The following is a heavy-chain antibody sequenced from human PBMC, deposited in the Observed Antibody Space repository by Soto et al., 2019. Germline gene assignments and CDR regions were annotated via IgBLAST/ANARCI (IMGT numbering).Heavy chain of an antibody. CDR2: INPNSGGT. V-gene: IGHV1-2*02. CDR3: ARDEVSSSWSDFISYYYYYGMDV. CDR1: GYTFTGYY. D-gene: IGHD6-13*01. Sequence: ASVKVSCKASGYTFTGYYMHWVRQAPGQGLEWMGWINPNSGGTNYAQKFQGRVTMTRDTSISTAYMELSRLGSDDTAVYYCARDEVSSSWSDFISYYYYYGMDVWGQGTTVTVSS. J-gene: IGHJ6*02.